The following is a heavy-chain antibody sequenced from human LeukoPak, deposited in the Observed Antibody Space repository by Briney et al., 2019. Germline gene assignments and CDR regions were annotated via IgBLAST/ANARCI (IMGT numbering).Heavy chain of an antibody. Sequence: ASVTVSCKASGYTFTRYGISWVRQAPGKGLEWMGWISAYNGNTNYAQKLQGRVTMTTDTATSTACMELRSLRSDDTAVYYCARDRLQLSWGYYGRDVWGQGTTVTVSS. CDR3: ARDRLQLSWGYYGRDV. CDR1: GYTFTRYG. D-gene: IGHD6-13*01. V-gene: IGHV1-18*01. CDR2: ISAYNGNT. J-gene: IGHJ6*02.